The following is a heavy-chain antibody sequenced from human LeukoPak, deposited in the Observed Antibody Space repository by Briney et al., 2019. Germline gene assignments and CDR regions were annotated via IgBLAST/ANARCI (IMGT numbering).Heavy chain of an antibody. J-gene: IGHJ4*02. CDR1: DNSISSSSYY. V-gene: IGHV4-39*01. CDR2: IYYSGST. D-gene: IGHD1-1*01. CDR3: ARQGDDGDF. Sequence: SETLSLTCTVSDNSISSSSYYWAWIRQPPGKGLEWIGSIYYSGSTYYNPSLRSRVTISVYTSKNQFSLKLSSVTAADTAVYYCARQGDDGDFWGQGTLVTVSS.